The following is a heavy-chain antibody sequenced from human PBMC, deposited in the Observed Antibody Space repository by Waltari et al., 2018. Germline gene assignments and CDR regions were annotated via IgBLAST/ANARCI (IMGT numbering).Heavy chain of an antibody. CDR2: ISYDGSNK. V-gene: IGHV3-30*04. D-gene: IGHD6-19*01. Sequence: QVQLVESGGGVVQPGRSLRLSCAAAGFTFRTYPLHWLRRAAGKGLEWVAVISYDGSNKYYADSMKGRFTISRDNSKNTLYLQMNSLRAEDTAVYYCARVCIAVAGRGAFDYWGQGTLVTVSS. CDR1: GFTFRTYP. CDR3: ARVCIAVAGRGAFDY. J-gene: IGHJ4*02.